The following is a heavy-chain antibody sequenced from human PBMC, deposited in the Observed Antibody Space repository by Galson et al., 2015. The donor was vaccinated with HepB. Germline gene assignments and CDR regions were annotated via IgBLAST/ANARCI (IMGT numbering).Heavy chain of an antibody. CDR1: GFTFSRFA. D-gene: IGHD3-3*01. Sequence: SLRLSCAASGFTFSRFAMSWVRQAPGKGLKWVSVISGSGGSTHYADSVKGRFTISRDNSKNTLHLQMNSLRAEDTAVYYCAKDLTIFGAVPSYGMDVWGQGTTVTVSS. CDR2: ISGSGGST. CDR3: AKDLTIFGAVPSYGMDV. J-gene: IGHJ6*02. V-gene: IGHV3-23*01.